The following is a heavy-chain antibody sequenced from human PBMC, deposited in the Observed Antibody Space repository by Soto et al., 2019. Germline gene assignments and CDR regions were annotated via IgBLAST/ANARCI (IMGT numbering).Heavy chain of an antibody. CDR2: IKHSGST. J-gene: IGHJ4*02. CDR1: GGSFSGYY. D-gene: IGHD4-17*01. Sequence: QVQLQQWGAVLLKPSATLSLTCAVYGGSFSGYYWSWIRQPPGTGLEWIGEIKHSGSTNYNPSLTSRVTISVDTSQNQFSLMLSSVPGADTAVYYWAGHAYGDPQIVDYWGQGTLVTVSS. CDR3: AGHAYGDPQIVDY. V-gene: IGHV4-34*01.